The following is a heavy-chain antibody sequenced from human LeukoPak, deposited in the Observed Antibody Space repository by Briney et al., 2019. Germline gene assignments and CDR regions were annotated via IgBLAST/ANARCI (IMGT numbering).Heavy chain of an antibody. CDR2: ISYDGSNE. V-gene: IGHV3-30*18. J-gene: IGHJ4*02. Sequence: PGGSLRLSCAASGFTFSSYGMHWVRQAPGKGLEWVAVISYDGSNEYYADSVKGRFTISRDNSKNTLYLQMNSLRAEDTAVYYCAKQRGSYSPVDYWGQGTLVTVSS. CDR1: GFTFSSYG. D-gene: IGHD1-26*01. CDR3: AKQRGSYSPVDY.